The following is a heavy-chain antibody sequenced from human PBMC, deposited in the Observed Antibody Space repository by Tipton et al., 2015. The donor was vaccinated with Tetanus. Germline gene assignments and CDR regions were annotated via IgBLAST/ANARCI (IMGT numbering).Heavy chain of an antibody. Sequence: SLRLSCTGSGFTFSTYTMNWIRQSPGRGLEWVSSISSSGLYKHYADSVKGRFTISRDNAKKSVYLQMNSLRADDTAVYYCARDSDTTLVTRGASAPWGQGTLVTASS. V-gene: IGHV3-21*01. D-gene: IGHD3-10*01. CDR3: ARDSDTTLVTRGASAP. CDR2: ISSSGLYK. CDR1: GFTFSTYT. J-gene: IGHJ5*02.